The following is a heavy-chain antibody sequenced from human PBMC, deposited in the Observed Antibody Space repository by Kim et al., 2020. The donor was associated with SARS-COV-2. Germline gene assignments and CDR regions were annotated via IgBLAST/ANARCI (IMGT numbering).Heavy chain of an antibody. CDR1: GYTFTGYY. V-gene: IGHV1-2*06. D-gene: IGHD3-3*01. CDR2: INPNSGGT. CDR3: ARDYMWIFGVVTYNWFDP. Sequence: ASVKVSCKASGYTFTGYYMHWVRQAPGQGLEWMGRINPNSGGTNYAQKFQGRVTMTRDTSISTAYMELSRLRSDDTAVYYCARDYMWIFGVVTYNWFDPWGQGTLVTVSS. J-gene: IGHJ5*02.